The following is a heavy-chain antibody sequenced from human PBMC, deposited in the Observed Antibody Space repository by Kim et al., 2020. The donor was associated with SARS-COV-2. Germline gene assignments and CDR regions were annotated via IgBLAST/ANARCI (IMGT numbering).Heavy chain of an antibody. D-gene: IGHD4-17*01. V-gene: IGHV3-23*01. Sequence: GGSLRLSCAASGFTFSSYAMTWVRQAPGKGLEWVSGISGNGETTLYADSVKGRFTISRDNSRSTLFLQMNSLRVEDTAVYYCAKDSDDYVQRIIFDSWGQGTLVTVSS. CDR3: AKDSDDYVQRIIFDS. CDR1: GFTFSSYA. J-gene: IGHJ4*02. CDR2: ISGNGETT.